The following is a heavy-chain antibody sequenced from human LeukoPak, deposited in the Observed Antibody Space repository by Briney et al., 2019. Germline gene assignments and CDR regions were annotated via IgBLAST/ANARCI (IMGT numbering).Heavy chain of an antibody. J-gene: IGHJ5*02. V-gene: IGHV3-53*01. CDR2: IYSGGTT. CDR3: ARDASFDP. Sequence: PGGSLRLSCVASGFILSRYYMSWVRQTPGKGLEWVSVIYSGGTTYYADSVKGRFTISRDNSKNTLYLQMNSLRAEDTAVYYCARDASFDPWGQGTLVTVSS. CDR1: GFILSRYY.